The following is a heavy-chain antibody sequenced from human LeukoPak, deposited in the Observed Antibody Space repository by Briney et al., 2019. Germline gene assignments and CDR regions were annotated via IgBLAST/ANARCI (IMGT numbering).Heavy chain of an antibody. Sequence: SETLSLTCAVYGGSFSGYYWSWIRQPPGKGLEWIGEINHSGSTNYNPSLKSRVTISVDTSKNQFSLKLSSVTAADTAVYYCARAVDYYDSSGYPRFYYYYYGMDVWGQGTTVTVSS. CDR3: ARAVDYYDSSGYPRFYYYYYGMDV. V-gene: IGHV4-34*01. CDR1: GGSFSGYY. CDR2: INHSGST. J-gene: IGHJ6*02. D-gene: IGHD3-22*01.